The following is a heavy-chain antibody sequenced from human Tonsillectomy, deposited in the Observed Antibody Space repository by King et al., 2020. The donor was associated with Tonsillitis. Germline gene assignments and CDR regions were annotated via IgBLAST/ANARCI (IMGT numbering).Heavy chain of an antibody. D-gene: IGHD1-14*01. CDR1: GFTFRTYW. V-gene: IGHV3-7*01. CDR2: IKEDGSEK. CDR3: VRDGMRGGDFDY. Sequence: QLVQSGGGLVQTGGSLRLSCAASGFTFRTYWMAWVRQAPGKRLEWVAKIKEDGSEKYYVDSVEGRFTISRDNAKNSLYLQMNSLRAEDTAVYYCVRDGMRGGDFDYWGQGTLVTVSS. J-gene: IGHJ4*02.